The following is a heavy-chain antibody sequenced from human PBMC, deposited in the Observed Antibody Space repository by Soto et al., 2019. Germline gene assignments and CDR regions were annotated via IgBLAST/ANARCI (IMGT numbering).Heavy chain of an antibody. CDR1: GGSISSSSYY. V-gene: IGHV4-39*01. CDR3: ARAHCSGGSCYLFQH. Sequence: AETLSLTCTVSGGSISSSSYYWGWIRQPPGKGLEWIGSIYYSGSTYYNPSLKSRVTICVDTSKNQFSLQLSSVPAADKAVYYCARAHCSGGSCYLFQHWGQGTLVTVSS. J-gene: IGHJ1*01. D-gene: IGHD2-15*01. CDR2: IYYSGST.